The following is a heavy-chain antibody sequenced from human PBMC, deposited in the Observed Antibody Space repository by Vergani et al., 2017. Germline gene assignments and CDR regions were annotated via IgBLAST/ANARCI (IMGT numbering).Heavy chain of an antibody. CDR2: IKQDGSEK. V-gene: IGHV3-7*01. J-gene: IGHJ2*01. CDR1: GFTFSSYW. Sequence: EVQLVESGGGLVQPGGSLRLSCAASGFTFSSYWMSWVRQAPGKGLEWVANIKQDGSEKYYVDSVKGRFTISRDNAKNSLYLQMNSLRAEDTAVYYCARDLLGCSGGSYYLLVDWYFDLGGRGTLVTVSS. CDR3: ARDLLGCSGGSYYLLVDWYFDL. D-gene: IGHD2-15*01.